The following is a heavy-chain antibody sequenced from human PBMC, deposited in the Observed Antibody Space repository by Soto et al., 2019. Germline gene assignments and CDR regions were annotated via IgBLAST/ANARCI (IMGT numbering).Heavy chain of an antibody. CDR2: ISWNSGSI. D-gene: IGHD1-26*01. J-gene: IGHJ6*02. CDR1: GFIFDDYA. V-gene: IGHV3-9*01. Sequence: EEQLVESGGGLVQPGRSLRLSCAASGFIFDDYAMHWVRRPPGKGLEWGSGISWNSGSIGYADSVKARFTISRDNDKKTLYLQMNSLRAEDTALYYCAKDISGRGSFYYYYGMDVCGQGTTVTVSS. CDR3: AKDISGRGSFYYYYGMDV.